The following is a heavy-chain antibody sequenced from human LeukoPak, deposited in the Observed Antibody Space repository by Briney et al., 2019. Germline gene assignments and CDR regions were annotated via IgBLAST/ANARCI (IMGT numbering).Heavy chain of an antibody. Sequence: GGSLRLSCAASGLTVSSNHLSWVRQAPGKGLEWVSVLYSGGSIFYADSVKGRFAISRDNSKNTLYLQMNSLGVDDTAVYYCATDLGRFECWGQGTLVTVSS. D-gene: IGHD1-14*01. V-gene: IGHV3-66*01. J-gene: IGHJ4*02. CDR1: GLTVSSNH. CDR2: LYSGGSI. CDR3: ATDLGRFEC.